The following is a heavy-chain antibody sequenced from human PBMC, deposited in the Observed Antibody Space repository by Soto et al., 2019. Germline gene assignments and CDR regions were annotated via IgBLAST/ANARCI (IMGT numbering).Heavy chain of an antibody. D-gene: IGHD3-9*01. CDR1: SGSISSSNW. J-gene: IGHJ4*02. CDR3: ARLEGLATISYYFDF. V-gene: IGHV4-4*02. CDR2: INYRGST. Sequence: SETLSLTCAVSSGSISSSNWYSWVRQPPGKGLEWIGKINYRGSTNYNPSLQTRVTISLDKSKSQFSLKLNSVTAADSAVYFCARLEGLATISYYFDFWGPGALVTVSS.